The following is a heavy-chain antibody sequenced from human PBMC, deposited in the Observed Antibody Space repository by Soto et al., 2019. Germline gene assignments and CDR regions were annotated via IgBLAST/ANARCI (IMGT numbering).Heavy chain of an antibody. CDR2: INKSGTT. Sequence: QLQLQESGPGLVKPSETLSLTCTVSGGSISSNTYYWAWIRQPPGKGLEWIGSINKSGTTYYNPSLKIRVTSSVDTSKNQISLYLSSVTAADTAVYFCATTYSSFDNWGQGTLVTVSS. CDR3: ATTYSSFDN. CDR1: GGSISSNTYY. V-gene: IGHV4-39*01. D-gene: IGHD1-26*01. J-gene: IGHJ4*02.